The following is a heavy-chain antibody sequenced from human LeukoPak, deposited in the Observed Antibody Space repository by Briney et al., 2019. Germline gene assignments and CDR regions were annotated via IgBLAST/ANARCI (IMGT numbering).Heavy chain of an antibody. D-gene: IGHD6-13*01. CDR3: ARVYLSQQLVPGLDY. CDR2: INWYGSIT. V-gene: IGHV3-20*04. CDR1: GFIFDDYG. J-gene: IGHJ4*02. Sequence: GGSLRLSCAASGFIFDDYGMSWVRQAPGKGLALVSGINWYGSITGYADSVKGRFTISRDNAKNSLYLQMNSLRAEDTALYYCARVYLSQQLVPGLDYWGQGTLVTVSS.